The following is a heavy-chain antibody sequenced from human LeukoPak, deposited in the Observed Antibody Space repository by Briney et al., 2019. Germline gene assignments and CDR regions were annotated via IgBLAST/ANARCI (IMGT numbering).Heavy chain of an antibody. CDR2: ISGSGCST. D-gene: IGHD5-24*01. Sequence: GRSLRLSWAPAGFTFSTYAMSWVRQAPRKGLEWVSVISGSGCSTYYADSVKGRFTISRDNSKNTLYLQMNSLRAEDTAVYYCAKEMATIRAFDFWGQGTMVTVSS. CDR1: GFTFSTYA. V-gene: IGHV3-23*01. CDR3: AKEMATIRAFDF. J-gene: IGHJ3*01.